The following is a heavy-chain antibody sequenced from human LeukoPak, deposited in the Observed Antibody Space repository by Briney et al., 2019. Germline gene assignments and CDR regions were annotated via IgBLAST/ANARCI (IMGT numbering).Heavy chain of an antibody. CDR1: GFTFNNYG. V-gene: IGHV3-33*01. J-gene: IGHJ5*02. CDR2: VWYDGSDK. D-gene: IGHD6-13*01. CDR3: ARDLGQQVVRGIDP. Sequence: GGSLRLSCAASGFTFNNYGMHWVRQVAGKGLEWVAVVWYDGSDKHYADSVRGRFTISRDNSKNTLYLQMNNLRAEDTAVYYCARDLGQQVVRGIDPWGQGTLVTASS.